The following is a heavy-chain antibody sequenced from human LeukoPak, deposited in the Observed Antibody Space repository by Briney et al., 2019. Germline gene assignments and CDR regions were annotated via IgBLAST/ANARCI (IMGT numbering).Heavy chain of an antibody. CDR1: GFTVSSNY. CDR3: ARALGLGATDY. D-gene: IGHD1-26*01. V-gene: IGHV3-66*01. J-gene: IGHJ4*02. Sequence: GGSLRLSCAASGFTVSSNYMSWVRQAPGKGLEWVSVIYSGGSTYYADSVKGRFTISRDNSKNTLYLQINSLRVEDTAVYYCARALGLGATDYWGQGTLVTVSS. CDR2: IYSGGST.